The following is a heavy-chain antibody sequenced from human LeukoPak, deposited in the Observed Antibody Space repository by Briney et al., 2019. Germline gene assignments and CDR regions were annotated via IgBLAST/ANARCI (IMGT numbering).Heavy chain of an antibody. CDR1: GGSISTSDFY. J-gene: IGHJ4*02. V-gene: IGHV4-61*05. CDR3: ARSSGWYGEIDY. Sequence: SETLSLTCTVSGGSISTSDFYWGWVRQPPGKGLEWIGYIYYSGSTNYNPSLKSRVTISVDTSKNQFSLKLSSVTAADTAVYYCARSSGWYGEIDYWGQGTLVTVSS. D-gene: IGHD6-19*01. CDR2: IYYSGST.